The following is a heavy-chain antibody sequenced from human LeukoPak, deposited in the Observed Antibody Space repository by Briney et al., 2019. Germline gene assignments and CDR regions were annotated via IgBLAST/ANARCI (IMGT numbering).Heavy chain of an antibody. J-gene: IGHJ2*01. CDR1: GYTFTSYD. Sequence: GASVKVSCKASGYTFTSYDINWVRQATGQGREWMGWMNPNSGNTGYAQKFQGRVTMTRNTSISTAYMELSSLRSEDTAVYYCARGVRYFDWLLHYWYFDLWGRGTLVTVSS. CDR3: ARGVRYFDWLLHYWYFDL. D-gene: IGHD3-9*01. CDR2: MNPNSGNT. V-gene: IGHV1-8*01.